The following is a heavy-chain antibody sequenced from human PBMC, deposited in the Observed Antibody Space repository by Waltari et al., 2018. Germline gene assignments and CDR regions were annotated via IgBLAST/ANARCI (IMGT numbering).Heavy chain of an antibody. CDR3: AGDSSSWFPYYFDY. D-gene: IGHD6-13*01. CDR2: ISGRGGST. J-gene: IGHJ4*02. CDR1: GFTFSSYA. Sequence: EVQLLESGGGLVQPGGSLRLSCAASGFTFSSYAMSWVRQAPGKGLGWVAAISGRGGSTYYADSVKGRFTISRDNSKNTLYLQMNSLRAEDTAVYYCAGDSSSWFPYYFDYWGQGTLVTVSS. V-gene: IGHV3-23*01.